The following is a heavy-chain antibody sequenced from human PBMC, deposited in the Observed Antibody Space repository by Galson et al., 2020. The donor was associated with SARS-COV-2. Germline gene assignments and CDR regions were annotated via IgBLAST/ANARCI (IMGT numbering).Heavy chain of an antibody. V-gene: IGHV1-2*02. CDR2: INPNSGGT. CDR3: AVHLLWFGESDY. J-gene: IGHJ4*02. Sequence: ASVKVSCKASGYTFTGYYMHWVRQAPGQGLEWMGWINPNSGGTNYAQKFQGRVTMTRDTSISTAYMELSRLRSDDTAVYYCAVHLLWFGESDYWGQGTLVTVSS. D-gene: IGHD3-10*01. CDR1: GYTFTGYY.